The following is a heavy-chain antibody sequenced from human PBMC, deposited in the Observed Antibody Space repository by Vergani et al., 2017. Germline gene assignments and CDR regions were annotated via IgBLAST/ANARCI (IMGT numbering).Heavy chain of an antibody. J-gene: IGHJ4*02. Sequence: EVQLVESGGGLVKRGGSLRLSCAASGFTLSSYWMGWVRQAPGKGLEWVANIQEDGRETYYVDSVKGRFTISRDSAKNSLYLQMNSLRAEDTAVYFCARDTYRFFDFWGRGTLVSVSS. V-gene: IGHV3-7*01. CDR3: ARDTYRFFDF. CDR2: IQEDGRET. D-gene: IGHD2/OR15-2a*01. CDR1: GFTLSSYW.